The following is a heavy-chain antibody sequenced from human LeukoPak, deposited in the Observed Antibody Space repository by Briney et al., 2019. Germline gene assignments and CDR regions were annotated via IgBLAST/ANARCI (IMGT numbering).Heavy chain of an antibody. CDR1: GGSFSGYY. D-gene: IGHD4-23*01. CDR3: ARAPRWPKPFDY. V-gene: IGHV4-34*01. CDR2: INHSGST. Sequence: SETLSLTCAVYGGSFSGYYWSWIRQPPGKGLEWIGEINHSGSTNYNPSLKSRVTISVDTSKNQFSLKLSSVTAADTAVYYCARAPRWPKPFDYWGQGTLVTVSS. J-gene: IGHJ4*02.